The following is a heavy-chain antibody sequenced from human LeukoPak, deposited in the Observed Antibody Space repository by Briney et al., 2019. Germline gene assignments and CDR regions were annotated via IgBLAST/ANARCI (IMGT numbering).Heavy chain of an antibody. CDR2: ISPGSTTI. CDR3: ARVRGPTVTTMYFDY. D-gene: IGHD4-17*01. V-gene: IGHV3-48*01. Sequence: GGSLRLSCEASGFSFSSFSMNWVRQAPGKGLEWLSYISPGSTTINSADSVKDRFTTSRDKAKSSLFLQMNSLRAEDTAVYYCARVRGPTVTTMYFDYWGQGALVTVPS. CDR1: GFSFSSFS. J-gene: IGHJ4*02.